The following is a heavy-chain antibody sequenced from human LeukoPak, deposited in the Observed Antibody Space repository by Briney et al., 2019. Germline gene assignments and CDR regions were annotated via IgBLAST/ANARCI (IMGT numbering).Heavy chain of an antibody. CDR3: AKVNWCSASCADA. D-gene: IGHD2-2*01. CDR1: GFTFSSDD. CDR2: ISGNGYNT. J-gene: IGHJ4*02. Sequence: GGPLRLSCAASGFTFSSDDMNWVRQAPGKGLEWVSGISGNGYNTWYADSVKGRFTISRDNSKNTLSLQMNSLRAEDTAVYYCAKVNWCSASCADAWGQGTLVTVSS. V-gene: IGHV3-23*01.